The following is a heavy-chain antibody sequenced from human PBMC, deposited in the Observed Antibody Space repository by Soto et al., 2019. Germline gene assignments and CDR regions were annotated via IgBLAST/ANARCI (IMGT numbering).Heavy chain of an antibody. D-gene: IGHD6-13*01. Sequence: ASVKVSCKAPGGTFSSYAISWVRQAPGQGLEWMGGIIPIFGTANYAQKFQGRVTITADESTSTAYMELSSLRSEDTAVYYCARPDSSSWIFQHWGQGTLVTVSS. CDR3: ARPDSSSWIFQH. V-gene: IGHV1-69*13. CDR2: IIPIFGTA. CDR1: GGTFSSYA. J-gene: IGHJ1*01.